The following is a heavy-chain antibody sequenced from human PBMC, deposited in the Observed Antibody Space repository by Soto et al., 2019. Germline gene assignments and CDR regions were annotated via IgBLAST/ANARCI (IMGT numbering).Heavy chain of an antibody. CDR1: GFTFSSYS. V-gene: IGHV3-21*01. CDR3: ASEQWACGMDV. Sequence: EVQLVESGGGLVKPGGSLRLSCAASGFTFSSYSMNWVRQAPGKGLEWVSSISSSSSYIYYADSVKGRFTISRDSAKNSLYLQMNSLIAEDTAVYYFASEQWACGMDVWGQGTTVTVSS. J-gene: IGHJ6*02. CDR2: ISSSSSYI. D-gene: IGHD6-19*01.